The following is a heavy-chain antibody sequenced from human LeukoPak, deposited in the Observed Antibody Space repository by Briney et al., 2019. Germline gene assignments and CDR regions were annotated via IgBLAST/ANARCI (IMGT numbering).Heavy chain of an antibody. CDR1: GFTFSSYW. J-gene: IGHJ4*02. CDR2: IKQDGSEK. V-gene: IGHV3-7*01. CDR3: ARVDGDYGDFYFDY. D-gene: IGHD4-17*01. Sequence: QPGGSLRLSCAASGFTFSSYWMSWVRQAPGKGLEWVANIKQDGSEKYYVDSVKGRFTISRDNAKNSLYLQMNSLRAEDTAVYYCARVDGDYGDFYFDYWGQGTLVTVSS.